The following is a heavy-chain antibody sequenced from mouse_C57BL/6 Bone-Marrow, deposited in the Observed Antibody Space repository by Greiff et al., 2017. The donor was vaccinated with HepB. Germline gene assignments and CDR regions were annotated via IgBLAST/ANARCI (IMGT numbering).Heavy chain of an antibody. J-gene: IGHJ1*03. Sequence: EVQLVESGEGLVKPGGSLKLSCAASGFTFSSYAMSWVRQTPEKRLEWVAYISSGGDYIYYADTVKGRFTISRDNARNTLYLQMSSLKSEDTAMYYCTRAGYYGSSFVWYFDVWGTGTTVTASS. V-gene: IGHV5-9-1*02. CDR3: TRAGYYGSSFVWYFDV. D-gene: IGHD1-1*01. CDR2: ISSGGDYI. CDR1: GFTFSSYA.